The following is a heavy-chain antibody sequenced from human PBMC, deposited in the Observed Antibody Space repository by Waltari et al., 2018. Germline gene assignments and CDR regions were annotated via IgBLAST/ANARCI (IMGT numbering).Heavy chain of an antibody. J-gene: IGHJ6*03. D-gene: IGHD6-13*01. CDR3: ARGIAAADLAHYYYYYMDV. CDR2: IYYSGST. Sequence: QLQLQESGPGLVKPSETLSLTCTVSGGSVSSTGYCWCLIRQPPGKGLEWIGYIYYSGSTNYNPSLKSRVTISVDTSKNQFSPRLSSVTAADTAVYYCARGIAAADLAHYYYYYMDVWGKGTTVTISS. CDR1: GGSVSSTGYC. V-gene: IGHV4-61*08.